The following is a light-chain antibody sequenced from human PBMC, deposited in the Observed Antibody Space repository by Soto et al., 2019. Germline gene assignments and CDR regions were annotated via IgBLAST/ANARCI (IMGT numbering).Light chain of an antibody. V-gene: IGKV1-33*01. CDR3: QQSFSVPIT. CDR2: DAF. J-gene: IGKJ5*01. CDR1: HDIDNF. Sequence: DIQMIQSPSSLSASIGDRVTITCQASHDIDNFLNWYQQKPGKAPKLLIYDAFNLETGVPSRFSGSGSGTDFSLTINGLQPEDFATYFCQQSFSVPITFGQGTRLEIK.